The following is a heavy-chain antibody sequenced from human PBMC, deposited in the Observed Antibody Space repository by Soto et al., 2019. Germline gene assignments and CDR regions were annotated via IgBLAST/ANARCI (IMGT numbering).Heavy chain of an antibody. CDR1: GGSISSYY. J-gene: IGHJ3*02. CDR2: IYYSGST. Sequence: SETLSLTCTVSGGSISSYYWSWIRQPPGKGLEWIGYIYYSGSTNCNPPLKSRVTMSIDSSKNQFSLKLTSVTAADTAVYYCGRGSGDYFTLNIWGQGTMVTVSS. CDR3: GRGSGDYFTLNI. V-gene: IGHV4-59*08. D-gene: IGHD1-26*01.